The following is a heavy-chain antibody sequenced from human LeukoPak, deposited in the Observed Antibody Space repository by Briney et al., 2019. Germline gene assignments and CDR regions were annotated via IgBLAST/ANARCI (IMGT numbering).Heavy chain of an antibody. CDR3: ARVGPFTGPHDY. Sequence: GGSLRLSCAASGFTFSNYWMNWVRQAPGKGLEWVANIKQDGGEKSYVDSVKGRFTISRDNAKNSLYLQMNSLRAEDTAVYYCARVGPFTGPHDYWGQGTLVTVSS. CDR1: GFTFSNYW. D-gene: IGHD4-11*01. J-gene: IGHJ4*02. V-gene: IGHV3-7*01. CDR2: IKQDGGEK.